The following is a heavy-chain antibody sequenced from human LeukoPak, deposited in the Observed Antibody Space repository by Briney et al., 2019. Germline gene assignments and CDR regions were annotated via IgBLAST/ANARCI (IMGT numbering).Heavy chain of an antibody. CDR2: ISSSGSTI. CDR1: GFTFSSYE. V-gene: IGHV3-48*03. J-gene: IGHJ6*03. CDR3: ARIMGLNYMDV. Sequence: GGYLRLSCAASGFTFSSYEMNWVRQAPGKGLEWVSYISSSGSTIYYADSVKGRFTISRDNAKNSLYLQMNSLRAEDTAVYYCARIMGLNYMDVWGKGTTVTISS.